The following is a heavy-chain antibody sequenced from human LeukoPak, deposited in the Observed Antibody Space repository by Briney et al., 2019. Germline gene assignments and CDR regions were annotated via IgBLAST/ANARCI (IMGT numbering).Heavy chain of an antibody. CDR1: GGTFSSYA. J-gene: IGHJ5*02. V-gene: IGHV1-69*05. CDR2: IIPIFGTA. CDR3: ARVVTYSSSWYWFDP. Sequence: SVKVSCKASGGTFSSYAISWVQQAPGQGLEWMGGIIPIFGTANYAQKFQGRVTITTDESTSTAYMELSSLRSEDTAVYYCARVVTYSSSWYWFDPWGQGTLVTVSS. D-gene: IGHD6-13*01.